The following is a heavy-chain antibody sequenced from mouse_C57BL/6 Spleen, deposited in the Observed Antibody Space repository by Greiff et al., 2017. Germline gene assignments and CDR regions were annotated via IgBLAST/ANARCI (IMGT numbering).Heavy chain of an antibody. D-gene: IGHD2-1*01. V-gene: IGHV3-8*01. J-gene: IGHJ1*03. CDR1: GYSITSDY. CDR2: ISYRGST. CDR3: AGVYGNYGYFDV. Sequence: EVKVVESGPGLAKPSQTLSLTCSVTGYSITSDYWNWIRKFPGNKLEYMGYISYRGSTYYNPSLNSRISITRDTSKNQYYLQVNSVTTEDTATYYCAGVYGNYGYFDVWGTGTTVTVSS.